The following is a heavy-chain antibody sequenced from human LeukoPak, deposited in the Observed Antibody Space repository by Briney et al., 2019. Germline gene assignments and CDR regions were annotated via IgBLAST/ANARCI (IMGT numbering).Heavy chain of an antibody. CDR1: GFTFSSYS. J-gene: IGHJ4*02. CDR2: ISSSSSYI. CDR3: ARGEWSSSPFDF. Sequence: GGSLRLSCAASGFTFSSYSMNWVRQAPGKGLEWVSSISSSSSYIYYADSVKGRFTISRDNAKNSLYLQMNSLRAEDTAVYYCARGEWSSSPFDFWGQGTLVTVSS. V-gene: IGHV3-21*01. D-gene: IGHD6-6*01.